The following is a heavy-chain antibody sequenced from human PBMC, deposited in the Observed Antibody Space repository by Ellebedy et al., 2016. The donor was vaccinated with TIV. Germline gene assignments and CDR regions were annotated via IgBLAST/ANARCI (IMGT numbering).Heavy chain of an antibody. CDR2: ISSSSSYI. J-gene: IGHJ4*02. V-gene: IGHV3-21*01. D-gene: IGHD3-22*01. CDR1: GFTFSSYS. CDR3: ARGRYDSSGYYQDY. Sequence: GESLKISXAASGFTFSSYSMNWVRQAPGKGLEWVSSISSSSSYIYYADSVKGRFTISRDNSKNTLYLQMNSLRAEDTAVYYCARGRYDSSGYYQDYWGQGTLVTVSS.